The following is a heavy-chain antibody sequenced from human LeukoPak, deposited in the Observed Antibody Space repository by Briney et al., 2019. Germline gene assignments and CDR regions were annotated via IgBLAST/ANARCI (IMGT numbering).Heavy chain of an antibody. CDR1: EFTFANAW. CDR2: IKSKTDWGKT. V-gene: IGHV3-15*01. D-gene: IGHD2-15*01. Sequence: PGGSLRLSCEVSEFTFANAWMSWVRQAPGTVLEWGGRIKSKTDWGKTDYAAPMKDRFTIAREASKHTRYLQMNSLRTEETPVSFCATSRFRDCSGSCYRSFDYWGRGTLVTVSS. CDR3: ATSRFRDCSGSCYRSFDY. J-gene: IGHJ4*02.